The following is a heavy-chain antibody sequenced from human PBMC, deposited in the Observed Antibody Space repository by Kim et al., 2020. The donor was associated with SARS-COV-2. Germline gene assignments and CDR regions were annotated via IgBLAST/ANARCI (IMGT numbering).Heavy chain of an antibody. CDR3: ARGPDYSNYYYYYGMDV. D-gene: IGHD4-4*01. J-gene: IGHJ6*02. V-gene: IGHV3-48*03. Sequence: VKGRFTISRDNAKNSLYLQMNSLRAEDTAVYYCARGPDYSNYYYYYGMDVWGQGTTVTVSS.